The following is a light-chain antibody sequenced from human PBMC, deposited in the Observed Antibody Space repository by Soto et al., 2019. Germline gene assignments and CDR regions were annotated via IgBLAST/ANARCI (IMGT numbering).Light chain of an antibody. V-gene: IGKV3-11*01. CDR3: QQRRDWPIT. CDR1: QSVGTH. CDR2: GAS. J-gene: IGKJ5*01. Sequence: EIVLTQSPATLSLSPGERATLSCRASQSVGTHVAWYQQKPGQAPRPLIYGASNRATGIPARFSGSGSGTDFTLTISSLEPEDFAVYYCQQRRDWPITFGHGTRLEIK.